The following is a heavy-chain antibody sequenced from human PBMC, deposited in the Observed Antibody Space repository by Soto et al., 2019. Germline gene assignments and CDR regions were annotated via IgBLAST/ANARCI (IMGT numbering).Heavy chain of an antibody. CDR1: GFTFNSYG. V-gene: IGHV3-30*18. CDR3: AKGDSGGDFDY. CDR2: ISDDGRKK. Sequence: QVQMVESGGGVVQPGRSLRLSCAASGFTFNSYGMHWVRQAPGKGLEWVAVISDDGRKKYYADSMEGRFTISRDNSKNTLYLQMNSLSPEDTAVYYCAKGDSGGDFDYWGQGTLVTVSS. D-gene: IGHD3-22*01. J-gene: IGHJ4*02.